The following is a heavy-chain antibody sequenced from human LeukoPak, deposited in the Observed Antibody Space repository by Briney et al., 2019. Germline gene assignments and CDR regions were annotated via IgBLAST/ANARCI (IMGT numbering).Heavy chain of an antibody. CDR1: ESTFTSYA. Sequence: PGGSLRLTCTASESTFTSYAMTWVRQAPGKGLEWISAINDSGSITYYADSVKGRFTMSRDNSKNTLSLRMNSLRADDTAVYYCAIYCTDGVCSGRHFDHWGQGTLVTVSS. D-gene: IGHD2-8*01. J-gene: IGHJ4*02. CDR2: INDSGSIT. V-gene: IGHV3-23*01. CDR3: AIYCTDGVCSGRHFDH.